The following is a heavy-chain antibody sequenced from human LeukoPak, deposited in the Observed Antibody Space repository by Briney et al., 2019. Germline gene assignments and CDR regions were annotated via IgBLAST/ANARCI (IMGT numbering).Heavy chain of an antibody. CDR2: IHQSGST. J-gene: IGHJ4*02. D-gene: IGHD3-9*01. Sequence: TLSLTCAVSGGSISRGGYSWGWVRQPPGEGPEWIGYIHQSGSTYYNPSLKSRVTISVDRSKNQFSLKLSSVTAADTAVYYCARVRYDILTGYRYFDYWGQGTLVTVSS. CDR3: ARVRYDILTGYRYFDY. V-gene: IGHV4-30-2*01. CDR1: GGSISRGGYS.